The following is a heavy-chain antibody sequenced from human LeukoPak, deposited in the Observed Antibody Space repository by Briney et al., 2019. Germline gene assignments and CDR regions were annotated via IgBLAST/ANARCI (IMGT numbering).Heavy chain of an antibody. V-gene: IGHV3-53*01. CDR1: GFPVSNNY. CDR2: IHSGGAT. Sequence: GGSLRLSCAASGFPVSNNYMSWVRQASGKGLEWVSVIHSGGATCYADSVKGRFTISRDNSKNTLYLQMNTLRAEDTAVYYCARGRGYGAYDWNDYWGQGTLVTVSS. D-gene: IGHD5-12*01. J-gene: IGHJ4*02. CDR3: ARGRGYGAYDWNDY.